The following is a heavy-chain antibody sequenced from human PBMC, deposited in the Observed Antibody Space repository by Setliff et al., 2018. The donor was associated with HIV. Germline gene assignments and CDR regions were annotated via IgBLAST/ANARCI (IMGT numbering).Heavy chain of an antibody. J-gene: IGHJ4*02. CDR3: ARLSDIIVATIWY. V-gene: IGHV5-51*01. CDR1: GYSFTSYW. CDR2: IYPGDSDT. D-gene: IGHD5-12*01. Sequence: PGASLTLSCKGSGYSFTSYWIGWVRQMPGKGLEWMGIIYPGDSDTRYSPSLQGQVTISADKSISTAYLQWSSLKASDTAMYYCARLSDIIVATIWYWGQGTLVTVSS.